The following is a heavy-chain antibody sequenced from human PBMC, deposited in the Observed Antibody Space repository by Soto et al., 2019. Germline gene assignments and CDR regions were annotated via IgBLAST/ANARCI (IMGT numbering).Heavy chain of an antibody. D-gene: IGHD3-22*01. CDR3: ARAEVVSGDFDY. V-gene: IGHV1-3*01. CDR2: INAGNGNT. J-gene: IGHJ4*02. CDR1: GYTFTSYA. Sequence: QVQLVQSGAEVKKPGASVKVSCKASGYTFTSYAMHWVRQAPGQRLEWMGWINAGNGNTKYSQKFQGRVTITRDTSASTAYMELSSLRSEDMAVYYCARAEVVSGDFDYWGQGTLVTVSS.